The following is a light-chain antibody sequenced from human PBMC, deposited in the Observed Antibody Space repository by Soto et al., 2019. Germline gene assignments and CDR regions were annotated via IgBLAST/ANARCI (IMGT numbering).Light chain of an antibody. V-gene: IGLV1-44*01. CDR2: SNN. CDR3: AAWDARLEAVV. Sequence: QSVLTQPPSASGTPGQTVTISCSGSSSNIGANTVNWFQHLPGTAPKLLIYSNNQRPSGVPDRVSGSKSGTSVTLAISGLQSEDEDDYYCAAWDARLEAVVFVGGTKVTVL. J-gene: IGLJ2*01. CDR1: SSNIGANT.